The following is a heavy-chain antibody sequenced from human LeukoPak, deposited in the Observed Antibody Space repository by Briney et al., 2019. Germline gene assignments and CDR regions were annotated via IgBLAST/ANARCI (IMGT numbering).Heavy chain of an antibody. V-gene: IGHV3-64*02. CDR2: IASNGGTK. D-gene: IGHD2-2*02. J-gene: IGHJ4*02. CDR3: AREYCTTSSCYIWGLGY. Sequence: GGSLRLSCAASGFSFSTYTMRWVGQAPGKGLEYVSGIASNGGTKYYADSVKGRFTISRDNFKNTVYLQMDSLRTEDMAVYYCAREYCTTSSCYIWGLGYWGQGTLVTVSS. CDR1: GFSFSTYT.